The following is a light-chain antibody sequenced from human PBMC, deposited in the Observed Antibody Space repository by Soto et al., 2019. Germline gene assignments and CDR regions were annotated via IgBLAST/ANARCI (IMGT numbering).Light chain of an antibody. J-gene: IGKJ1*01. V-gene: IGKV1-39*01. Sequence: DIQMTQSPSYLPASVGDRVTITCRTSHSFSIYLNWYQQKPGKAPNLLIYAASSLGSGVPSRFSGSGSGTDFTLIISSLQPEDIATYYCQQSYSTPWTFGQGTKVEIK. CDR3: QQSYSTPWT. CDR1: HSFSIY. CDR2: AAS.